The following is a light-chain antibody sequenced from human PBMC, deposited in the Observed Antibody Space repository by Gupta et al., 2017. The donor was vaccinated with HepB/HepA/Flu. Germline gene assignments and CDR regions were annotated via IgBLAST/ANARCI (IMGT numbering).Light chain of an antibody. CDR1: TSNIGVNT. J-gene: IGLJ2*01. V-gene: IGLV1-44*01. Sequence: QPVLPQPPSASGPPGQRVPMSCSGSTSNIGVNTVNWYQHLPGSAPKLLIYDNDQRPSGVPDRFSASKSGTSASLAISGLQSGDEADYYCAAWHDSVDAPVFGGGTKLTVL. CDR3: AAWHDSVDAPV. CDR2: DND.